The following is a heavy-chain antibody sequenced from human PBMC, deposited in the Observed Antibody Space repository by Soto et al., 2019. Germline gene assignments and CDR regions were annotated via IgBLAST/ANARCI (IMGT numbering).Heavy chain of an antibody. Sequence: PGGSLRLSCSASGFTFSSYAMHRVRQAPGKGLEYVSAISSNGGSTYYADSVKGRFTISRDNSKNTLYLQMTNMDPVDTATYYYAHLPWKQLWPRAPVVYWGQGTPVTVSS. V-gene: IGHV3-64D*06. CDR3: AHLPWKQLWPRAPVVY. D-gene: IGHD5-18*01. J-gene: IGHJ4*02. CDR1: GFTFSSYA. CDR2: ISSNGGST.